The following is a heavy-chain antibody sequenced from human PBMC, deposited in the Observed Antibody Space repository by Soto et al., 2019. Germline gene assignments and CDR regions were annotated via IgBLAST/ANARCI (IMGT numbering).Heavy chain of an antibody. Sequence: SQTLSLTCAISGDSVSSNSAAWNWIRQSPSRGLEWLGRTYYRSKWYNDYAVSVKSRITINPDTSKNQFSLQLNSVTPEGTAVYYCARGKVWFGELIPYYYYYYYMDVWGKGTTVTVSS. CDR1: GDSVSSNSAA. J-gene: IGHJ6*03. CDR2: TYYRSKWYN. V-gene: IGHV6-1*01. D-gene: IGHD3-10*01. CDR3: ARGKVWFGELIPYYYYYYYMDV.